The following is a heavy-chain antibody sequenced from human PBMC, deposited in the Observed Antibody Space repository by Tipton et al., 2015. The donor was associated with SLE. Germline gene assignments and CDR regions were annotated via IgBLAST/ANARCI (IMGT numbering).Heavy chain of an antibody. CDR2: IWNVGSNK. CDR1: GFTFSSYG. D-gene: IGHD5-12*01. J-gene: IGHJ3*01. CDR3: ARDAGYSSYDFEAFDP. V-gene: IGHV3-33*01. Sequence: SLRLSCAASGFTFSSYGMHWVRQAPGKGLEWVAVIWNVGSNKYYADSVKGRFTISRDNSKNTLYLQMNSLRAEDRAVCYCARDAGYSSYDFEAFDPWGQGSMVTASS.